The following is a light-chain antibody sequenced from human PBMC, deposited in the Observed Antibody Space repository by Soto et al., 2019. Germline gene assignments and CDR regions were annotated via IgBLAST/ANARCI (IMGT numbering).Light chain of an antibody. CDR1: SGHSTYA. CDR2: LNSDGSH. J-gene: IGLJ2*01. CDR3: QSWDTGIHRV. Sequence: QSVLAQSPSASASLGASVKLTWTLSSGHSTYAIAWHQQQPEKGPRYLMILNSDGSHTKGDGIPERFSGSSSGAERYLSISSLQSEDEADYYCQSWDTGIHRVFGGGTKVTVL. V-gene: IGLV4-69*01.